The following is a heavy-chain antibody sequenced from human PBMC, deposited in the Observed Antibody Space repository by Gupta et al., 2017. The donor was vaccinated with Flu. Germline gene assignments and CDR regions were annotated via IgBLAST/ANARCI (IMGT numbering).Heavy chain of an antibody. J-gene: IGHJ5*02. CDR3: ARGRLLSCFDP. CDR2: TYYRSKWYN. Sequence: IRQSPSRGLEWLGRTYYRSKWYNEYAESVKSRITINPDTSKNQFSLQLNSVTPEDTAVYFCARGRLLSCFDPWGQGTLVTVS. D-gene: IGHD4-17*01. V-gene: IGHV6-1*01.